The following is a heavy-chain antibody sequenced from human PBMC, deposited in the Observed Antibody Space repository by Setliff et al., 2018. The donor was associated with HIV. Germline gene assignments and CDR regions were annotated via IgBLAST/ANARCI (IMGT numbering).Heavy chain of an antibody. Sequence: ASVKVSCKTSGGTLSNYDINWLRQAAGQGLEWMGIINPSGTTTSYAQKFQGRITMTRDTSTTTVFMELTGLRSEDTAVYYCAREGLLVTSVGGAYWYHGMDVWGQGTTVTVS. CDR3: AREGLLVTSVGGAYWYHGMDV. V-gene: IGHV1-46*01. CDR1: GGTLSNYD. CDR2: INPSGTTT. D-gene: IGHD2-15*01. J-gene: IGHJ6*02.